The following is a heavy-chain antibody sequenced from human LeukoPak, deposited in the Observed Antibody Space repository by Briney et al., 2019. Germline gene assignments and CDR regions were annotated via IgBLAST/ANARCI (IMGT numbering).Heavy chain of an antibody. CDR3: AKIVGSGNRKL. J-gene: IGHJ4*02. V-gene: IGHV3-30*02. CDR1: GFTFTHFG. D-gene: IGHD1-14*01. CDR2: IQYDGIDK. Sequence: GGYLRLSWLASGFTFTHFGMHWVRQAPGKGLEWVTFIQYDGIDKYYADSVKGRFSISRDDSKNTIYLQMNSLTRDDTAVYDCAKIVGSGNRKLWGQGTLVIVSS.